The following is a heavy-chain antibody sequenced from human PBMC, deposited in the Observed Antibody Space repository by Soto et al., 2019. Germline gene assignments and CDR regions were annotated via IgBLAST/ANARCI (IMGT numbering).Heavy chain of an antibody. Sequence: EASVKVSCKASGYTFTGYYMHWVRQAPGQGLEWMGWLNPNIGGTYYVQKFQRCVTMTSDTSISTAYMELSRLRSDDTAVYYCARDFSPTQPDVLTGDRIYYYYGMDFWGQGNTGTASS. CDR3: ARDFSPTQPDVLTGDRIYYYYGMDF. V-gene: IGHV1-2*04. CDR1: GYTFTGYY. CDR2: LNPNIGGT. J-gene: IGHJ6*02. D-gene: IGHD3-9*01.